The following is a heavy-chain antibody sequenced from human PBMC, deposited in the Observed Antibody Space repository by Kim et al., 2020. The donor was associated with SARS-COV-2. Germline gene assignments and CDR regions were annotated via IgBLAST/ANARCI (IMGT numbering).Heavy chain of an antibody. Sequence: NYADSVQGRFTISRDNAKSTVYLQMNSLRGEDTAVYYCARGSFKDGMDVWGQGTTVTVSS. CDR3: ARGSFKDGMDV. J-gene: IGHJ6*02. V-gene: IGHV3-74*01.